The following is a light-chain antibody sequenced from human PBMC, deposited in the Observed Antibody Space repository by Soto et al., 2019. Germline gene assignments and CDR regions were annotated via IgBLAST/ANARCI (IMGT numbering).Light chain of an antibody. CDR3: SSYTSSSTRVYV. CDR2: DVS. CDR1: SSDVGGYNY. J-gene: IGLJ1*01. Sequence: QSALTQPASVSGSPGQSITISCTGTSSDVGGYNYVSWYQQHPGKAPKLMIYDVSNRPSGVSNRFSGSKSGNTASLTISGVQAEDEADYYCSSYTSSSTRVYVFGTGTKLTVL. V-gene: IGLV2-14*01.